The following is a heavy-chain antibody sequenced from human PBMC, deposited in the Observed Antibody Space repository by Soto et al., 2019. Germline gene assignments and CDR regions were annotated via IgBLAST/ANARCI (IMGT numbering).Heavy chain of an antibody. V-gene: IGHV3-33*01. CDR2: IWYDGSNK. Sequence: QVQLVESGGGVVQPGRSLRLSCAASGFTFSSYGMHWVRQAPGKGLEWVAVIWYDGSNKYYVDSVKGRFTISRDNSKNTLYLQMNSLRAEDTAVYYCARAGGYDWFDYWGQGTLVTVSS. CDR3: ARAGGYDWFDY. CDR1: GFTFSSYG. J-gene: IGHJ4*02. D-gene: IGHD5-12*01.